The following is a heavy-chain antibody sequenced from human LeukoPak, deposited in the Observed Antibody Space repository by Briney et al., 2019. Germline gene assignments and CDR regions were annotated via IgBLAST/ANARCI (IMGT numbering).Heavy chain of an antibody. CDR3: ARHMDSGSKGWFGELFYFDY. CDR1: GGSISSSSYY. J-gene: IGHJ4*02. Sequence: SETLSLTCTVSGGSISSSSYYWGWIRQPPGKGLEWIGRIDYSGSTYYNPSLKSRVTISVDTSKNQFSLKLSSVTAADQAVFFFARHMDSGSKGWFGELFYFDYWGQGTLVTVSS. D-gene: IGHD3-10*01. CDR2: IDYSGST. V-gene: IGHV4-39*01.